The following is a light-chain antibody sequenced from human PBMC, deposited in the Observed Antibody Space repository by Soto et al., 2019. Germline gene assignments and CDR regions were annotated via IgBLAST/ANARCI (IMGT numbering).Light chain of an antibody. Sequence: EIVLTQSPDTLSLSPWERATLSCRASKSVGNNLAWHQQKPGQAPRLLIYGASTRATGFPARFSGSGSGTEFTLTISSLQSEDFAVYYCQQYNGWPITFGQGTRLEIK. CDR2: GAS. CDR1: KSVGNN. V-gene: IGKV3-15*01. J-gene: IGKJ5*01. CDR3: QQYNGWPIT.